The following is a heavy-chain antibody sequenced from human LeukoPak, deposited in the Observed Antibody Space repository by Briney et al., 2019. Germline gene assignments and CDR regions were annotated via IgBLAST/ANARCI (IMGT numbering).Heavy chain of an antibody. CDR1: GGSINNYY. CDR2: IYYSGSA. J-gene: IGHJ3*02. V-gene: IGHV4-59*01. Sequence: SETLSLTCTVSGGSINNYYWSWIRQPPGKGLEYIGYIYYSGSANYNPSLKSRVTISVDTSKNQFSLKLSSVTAADTAVYYCARAVYDNDAFDIWGQGTMVTVSS. D-gene: IGHD3-22*01. CDR3: ARAVYDNDAFDI.